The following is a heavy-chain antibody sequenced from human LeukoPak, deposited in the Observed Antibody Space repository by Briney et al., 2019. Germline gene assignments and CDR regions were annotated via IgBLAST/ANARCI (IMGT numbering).Heavy chain of an antibody. CDR3: ARGRDSYGIDY. Sequence: ASVKVSCKASGYTFTSYYIHWVRQAPGQGLEWMGIINPSGGSRSYAQKFQGRVTMTRGTSTSTVYMELSSLRSEDTAVYYCARGRDSYGIDYWGQGTLVTVSS. V-gene: IGHV1-46*01. CDR1: GYTFTSYY. CDR2: INPSGGSR. D-gene: IGHD5-18*01. J-gene: IGHJ4*02.